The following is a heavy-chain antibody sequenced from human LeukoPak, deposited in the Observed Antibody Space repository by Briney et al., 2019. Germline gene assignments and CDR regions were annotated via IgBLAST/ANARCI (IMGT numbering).Heavy chain of an antibody. Sequence: PGGSLRLSCAASGFTFSTYWMTWVRQAPGRWLEWVANINEDGREVYYVDSVKGRFTISRDNAKNSLYLQMSSLRVEDTAVYYCAKGGHVDYCGQGTLVTVSS. J-gene: IGHJ4*02. V-gene: IGHV3-7*01. CDR1: GFTFSTYW. CDR2: INEDGREV. CDR3: AKGGHVDY.